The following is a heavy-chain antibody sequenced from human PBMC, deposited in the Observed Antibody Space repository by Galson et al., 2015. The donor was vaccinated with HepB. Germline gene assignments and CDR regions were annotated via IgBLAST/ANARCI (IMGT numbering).Heavy chain of an antibody. Sequence: SLRLSCAASGFTFSNAWMNWVRQAPGKGLEWVGRIKSKTDGGTTDYAAPVKGRFTISRDDSKSTLYLQMNSLKTEDTAVYYCTTDLLSDIVVVPAANYWGQGTLVTVSS. CDR3: TTDLLSDIVVVPAANY. J-gene: IGHJ4*02. CDR1: GFTFSNAW. D-gene: IGHD2-2*01. V-gene: IGHV3-15*07. CDR2: IKSKTDGGTT.